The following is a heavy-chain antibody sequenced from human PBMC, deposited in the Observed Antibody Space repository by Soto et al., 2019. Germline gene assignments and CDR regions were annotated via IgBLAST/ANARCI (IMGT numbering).Heavy chain of an antibody. D-gene: IGHD3-10*01. CDR3: AREAPVWFGQLTNLDY. J-gene: IGHJ4*02. CDR1: GYTFTSYG. CDR2: ISAYNGNT. V-gene: IGHV1-18*01. Sequence: ASVKVSCKASGYTFTSYGISWARQAPGQGLEWMGWISAYNGNTNYAQKLQGRVTMTTDTSTSTAYMELRSLRSDDTAVYYCAREAPVWFGQLTNLDYWGQGTLVTVSS.